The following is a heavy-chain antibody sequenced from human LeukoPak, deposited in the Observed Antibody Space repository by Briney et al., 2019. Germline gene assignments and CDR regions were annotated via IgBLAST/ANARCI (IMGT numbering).Heavy chain of an antibody. V-gene: IGHV3-23*01. J-gene: IGHJ4*02. CDR2: ISVSGGGT. CDR1: GFTFSAYP. Sequence: GGSLRLSCVASGFTFSAYPMTWVRQAPGKGLDWVSSISVSGGGTYYADSVRGRFTISRDNSKNTLYLHMNSLRAEDTAVYYCVKDWRDESNCGGDCLQYWGQGTLVTVSS. D-gene: IGHD2-21*02. CDR3: VKDWRDESNCGGDCLQY.